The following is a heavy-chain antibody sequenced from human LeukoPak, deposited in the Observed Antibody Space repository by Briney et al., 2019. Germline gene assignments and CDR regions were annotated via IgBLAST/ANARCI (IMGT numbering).Heavy chain of an antibody. CDR2: ISSSSRAF. CDR3: VARGLSSDY. CDR1: GFTFSSYS. Sequence: GGSLRLSCAASGFTFSSYSMSWVRQAPGKGLEWVSYISSSSRAFYYADSVKGRLTISRDNAKNSLYLQMNSLRDEDTAVFYCVARGLSSDYWGQGTLVTVSS. J-gene: IGHJ4*02. V-gene: IGHV3-48*02.